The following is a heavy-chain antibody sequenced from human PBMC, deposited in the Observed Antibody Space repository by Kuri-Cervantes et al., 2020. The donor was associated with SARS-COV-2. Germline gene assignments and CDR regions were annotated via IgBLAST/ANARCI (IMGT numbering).Heavy chain of an antibody. J-gene: IGHJ6*02. CDR3: ARDDVVVPAATDYYYGMDV. CDR1: GFTFSSYA. V-gene: IGHV3-30*04. Sequence: GGSLRLSCAASGFTFSSYAMHWVRQAPGKGLEWVAVISYDGSNKYYADSVKGRFTISRDNSKNTLYLQMNSLRAEDTAVYYCARDDVVVPAATDYYYGMDVWGQGTTVTVSS. D-gene: IGHD2-2*01. CDR2: ISYDGSNK.